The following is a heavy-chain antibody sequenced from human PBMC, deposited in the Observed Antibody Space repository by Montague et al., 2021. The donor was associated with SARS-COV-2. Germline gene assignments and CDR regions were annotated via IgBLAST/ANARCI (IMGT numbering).Heavy chain of an antibody. CDR2: IYYSGST. D-gene: IGHD3-9*01. V-gene: IGHV4-39*01. CDR1: GGSISSSSYY. Sequence: SETLSLTCTVSGGSISSSSYYWGWIRQPPGKGLEWIGSIYYSGSTYYNPSLKSRVTISVDTSKNQFSLKLSSVTAADTAVYYCARLPKTGYPPLDYYYGMDVWGQGTTVTVSS. CDR3: ARLPKTGYPPLDYYYGMDV. J-gene: IGHJ6*02.